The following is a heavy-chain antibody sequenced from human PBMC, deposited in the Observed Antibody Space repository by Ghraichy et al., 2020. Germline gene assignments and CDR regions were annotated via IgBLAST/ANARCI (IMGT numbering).Heavy chain of an antibody. Sequence: GGSLRLSCAASGFTFSSYGMHWVRQAPGKGLEWVAFIRYDGSNKYYADSVKGQFTISRDNSKNTLYLQMNSLRAEDTAVYYCAKGGGGSPNSFFDYWGQGTLVTVSS. D-gene: IGHD1-26*01. CDR3: AKGGGGSPNSFFDY. J-gene: IGHJ4*02. V-gene: IGHV3-30*02. CDR1: GFTFSSYG. CDR2: IRYDGSNK.